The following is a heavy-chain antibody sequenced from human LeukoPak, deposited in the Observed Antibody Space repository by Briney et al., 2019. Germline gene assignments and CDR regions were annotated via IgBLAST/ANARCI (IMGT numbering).Heavy chain of an antibody. D-gene: IGHD6-6*01. CDR1: GGTFSSYA. CDR3: ASLQIAARPGWDFDP. Sequence: GASVKVSCKASGGTFSSYAISWVRQAPGQGLEWMGRIIPILGIANYAQKFQGRVTITADKSTSTAYMELSSLRSEDTAVYYCASLQIAARPGWDFDPWGQGTLVTVSS. J-gene: IGHJ5*02. V-gene: IGHV1-69*04. CDR2: IIPILGIA.